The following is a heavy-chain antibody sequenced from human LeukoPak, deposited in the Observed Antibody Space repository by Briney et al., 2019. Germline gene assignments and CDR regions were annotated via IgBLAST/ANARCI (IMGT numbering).Heavy chain of an antibody. CDR2: LNPSGGST. J-gene: IGHJ4*02. V-gene: IGHV1-46*01. CDR3: ARGRDCSSTSCAFYYFDY. D-gene: IGHD2-2*01. Sequence: ASVKVSCKASGDTFTSYYFHWVRQAPGQGLEWMGILNPSGGSTSYAQQFQGRVTMTRDTSTRTVYMELSSLRSEDTAVYYCARGRDCSSTSCAFYYFDYRGQGTLVTVSS. CDR1: GDTFTSYY.